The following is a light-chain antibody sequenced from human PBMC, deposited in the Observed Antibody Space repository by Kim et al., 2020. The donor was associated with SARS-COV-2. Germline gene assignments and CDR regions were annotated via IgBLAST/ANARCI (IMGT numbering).Light chain of an antibody. J-gene: IGKJ1*01. CDR3: QQYSKYPWT. CDR1: QSISSW. CDR2: DAS. V-gene: IGKV1-5*01. Sequence: DIQMTQSPSTLSASVGDRVTITCRASQSISSWLAWYQQKPGKAPDLLIYDASSLGNGFPSRFRDSGSGIEFTLTISSLQPDDFATFYCQQYSKYPWTFGQGAKGDIK.